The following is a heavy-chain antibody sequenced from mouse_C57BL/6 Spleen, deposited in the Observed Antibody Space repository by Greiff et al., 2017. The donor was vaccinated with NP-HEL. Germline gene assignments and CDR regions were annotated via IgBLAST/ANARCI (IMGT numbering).Heavy chain of an antibody. V-gene: IGHV1-81*01. CDR2: IYPKSGNT. D-gene: IGHD1-1*01. CDR1: GYTFTSYG. Sequence: VLLLQSGAELARPGPSVSLSCTASGYTFTSYGISWVKQRTPRGLVWIGEIYPKSGNTYYNENFKGKDTLTADKSSTTAYMELRILTSEDSAVYICARVGLLKDGYFDYWGQGTTLTVSS. J-gene: IGHJ2*01. CDR3: ARVGLLKDGYFDY.